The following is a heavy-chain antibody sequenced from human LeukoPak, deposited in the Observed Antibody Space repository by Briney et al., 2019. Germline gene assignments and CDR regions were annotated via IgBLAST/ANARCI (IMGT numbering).Heavy chain of an antibody. CDR3: ARYYDNSGYFYFDY. Sequence: PSETLSLTCAVYGGSFSGYYWSWIRQPPGKGLEWIGSIYYSGSTYYNPSLKSRVTISVDMSKNQFSLKLSSVTAADTAVYYCARYYDNSGYFYFDYWGQGTLVTVSS. D-gene: IGHD3-22*01. CDR1: GGSFSGYY. J-gene: IGHJ4*02. V-gene: IGHV4-34*01. CDR2: IYYSGST.